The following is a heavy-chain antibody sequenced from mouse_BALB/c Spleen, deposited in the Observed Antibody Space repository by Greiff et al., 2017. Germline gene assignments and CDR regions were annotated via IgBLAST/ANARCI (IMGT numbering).Heavy chain of an antibody. D-gene: IGHD2-1*01. CDR2: ISSGGST. CDR1: GFTFSSYA. Sequence: EVLLVESGGGLVKPGGSLKLSCAASGFTFSSYAMSWVRQTPEKRLEWVASISSGGSTYYPDSVKGRFTISRDNARNILYLQMSSLRSEDTAMYYCARENGNPAWFAYWGQGTLVTVSA. CDR3: ARENGNPAWFAY. J-gene: IGHJ3*01. V-gene: IGHV5-6-5*01.